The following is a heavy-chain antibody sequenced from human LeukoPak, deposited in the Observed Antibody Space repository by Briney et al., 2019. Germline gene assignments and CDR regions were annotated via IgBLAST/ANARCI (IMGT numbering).Heavy chain of an antibody. Sequence: GRSLRLSCAASGFTFSSYGMHWVRQAPGKGLEWVAVISYDGNNKYYADSVKGRFTISRDNSKNTLYLQMNSLRAEDTAVYYCAKGGEVIVARSFFDYWGQGTLVTVSS. CDR3: AKGGEVIVARSFFDY. V-gene: IGHV3-30*18. J-gene: IGHJ4*02. CDR2: ISYDGNNK. D-gene: IGHD5-12*01. CDR1: GFTFSSYG.